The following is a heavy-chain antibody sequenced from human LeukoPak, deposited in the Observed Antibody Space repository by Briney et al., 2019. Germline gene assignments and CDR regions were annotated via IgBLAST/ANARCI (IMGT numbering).Heavy chain of an antibody. V-gene: IGHV3-64D*06. Sequence: GGSLRLSCSASGFTFSSYTIHWVRQAPGKGLEFVSAITNNGGNTYYADPVKGRFTISRDNSKNTVYLQMSSLRAEDTAVYYCVIVRGYFDSSGSDYWGQGTLVTVSS. CDR1: GFTFSSYT. CDR2: ITNNGGNT. CDR3: VIVRGYFDSSGSDY. D-gene: IGHD3-9*01. J-gene: IGHJ4*02.